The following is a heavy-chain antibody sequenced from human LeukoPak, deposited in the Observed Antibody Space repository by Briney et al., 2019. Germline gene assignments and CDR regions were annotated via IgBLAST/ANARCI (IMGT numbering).Heavy chain of an antibody. D-gene: IGHD3-16*01. CDR3: AKGGLWGLFDY. CDR1: GFIFSSYW. CDR2: ISGSGGST. Sequence: GGSLRLSCAGSGFIFSSYWMSWVRQAPGKGLEWVSAISGSGGSTYYADSVKGRFTISRDNSKNTLYLQMNSLRAEDTAVYYCAKGGLWGLFDYWGQGTLVTVSS. J-gene: IGHJ4*02. V-gene: IGHV3-23*01.